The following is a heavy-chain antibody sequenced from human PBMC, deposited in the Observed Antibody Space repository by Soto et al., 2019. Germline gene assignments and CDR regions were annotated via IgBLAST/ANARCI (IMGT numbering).Heavy chain of an antibody. CDR3: ARQEYSSSLSQIGWFDP. Sequence: SVKVYCKASGGTFSSYAISWVRQAPGQGLEWMGGIIPIFGTANYAQKFQGRVTITADESTSTAYMELSSLRSEDTAVYYCARQEYSSSLSQIGWFDPWGQGTLVTVSS. D-gene: IGHD6-6*01. CDR2: IIPIFGTA. J-gene: IGHJ5*02. CDR1: GGTFSSYA. V-gene: IGHV1-69*13.